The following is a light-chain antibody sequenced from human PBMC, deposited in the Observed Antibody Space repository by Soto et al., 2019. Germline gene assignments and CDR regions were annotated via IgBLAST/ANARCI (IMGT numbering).Light chain of an antibody. J-gene: IGKJ1*01. CDR2: AAS. CDR1: QGISGY. Sequence: AIRMTQSPSSLSASTGDRVTITCRASQGISGYLAWYQQKPGKAPKLLIYAASTLQSGDPSRFSGSGSGTDFSLTISCLQSEDFATYYCQQNYSYPRTFGQGTKVEIK. CDR3: QQNYSYPRT. V-gene: IGKV1-8*01.